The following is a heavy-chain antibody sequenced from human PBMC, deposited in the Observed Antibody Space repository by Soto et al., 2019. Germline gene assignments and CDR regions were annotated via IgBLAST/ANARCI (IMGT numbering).Heavy chain of an antibody. CDR1: GFTFSRYG. CDR3: ARDPSEGRVGNWFES. Sequence: EVQLVESGGGLVKPGGSLSLSCAASGFTFSRYGMNWVRQAPGKGLEWVSSISSSTSYVYYADSVKRRFSVSRDNAKKILYLEMYALRTEDTAVYYCARDPSEGRVGNWFESWGQGTLVTVSS. V-gene: IGHV3-21*01. J-gene: IGHJ5*01. CDR2: ISSSTSYV. D-gene: IGHD2-2*01.